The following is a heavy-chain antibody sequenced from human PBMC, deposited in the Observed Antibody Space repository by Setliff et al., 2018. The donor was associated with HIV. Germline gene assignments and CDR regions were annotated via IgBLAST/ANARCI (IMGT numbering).Heavy chain of an antibody. CDR1: GYTFNDNY. D-gene: IGHD2-2*01. CDR2: ISTYNGNI. CDR3: ARDEQYQLLLDY. J-gene: IGHJ4*02. V-gene: IGHV1-18*04. Sequence: GASVKVSCKASGYTFNDNYIHWVRQAPGQGFEWMGWISTYNGNINYAQKVQGRVTMTTDTSTNTVYMELRSLRSDDTAVYYCARDEQYQLLLDYWGQGTLVTVSS.